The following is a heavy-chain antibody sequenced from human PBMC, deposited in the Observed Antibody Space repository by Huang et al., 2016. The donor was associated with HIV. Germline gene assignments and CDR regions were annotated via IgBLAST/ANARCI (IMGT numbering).Heavy chain of an antibody. V-gene: IGHV3-9*01. D-gene: IGHD3-10*01. CDR2: ISWNSGSI. CDR1: GFTFDDDA. CDR3: ARRGVMVRGAHFDY. Sequence: EVQLVESGGGLVQPGRSLRLSCAASGFTFDDDAMRWVRQAPGKGVEWVSGISWNSGSIGYADSVKGRFTISRDNAKNSLYLQMNSLRAEDTALYYCARRGVMVRGAHFDYWGLGTLVTVSS. J-gene: IGHJ4*02.